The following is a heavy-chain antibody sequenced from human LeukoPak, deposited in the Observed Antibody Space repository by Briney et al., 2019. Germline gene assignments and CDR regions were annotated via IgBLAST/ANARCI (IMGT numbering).Heavy chain of an antibody. CDR2: ISYDGSNK. V-gene: IGHV3-30*19. CDR1: GFTFSSYG. Sequence: RPGGSLRLSCAASGFTFSSYGMHWVRQAPGKGLEWVAVISYDGSNKYYADSVKGRFTISRDNSKNTLYPQMNSLRAGDTAVYYCARDKGLFGYYDILTIFDYWGQGTLVTVSS. J-gene: IGHJ4*02. CDR3: ARDKGLFGYYDILTIFDY. D-gene: IGHD3-9*01.